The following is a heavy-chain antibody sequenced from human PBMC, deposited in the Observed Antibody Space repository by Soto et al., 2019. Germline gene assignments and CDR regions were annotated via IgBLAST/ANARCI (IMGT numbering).Heavy chain of an antibody. J-gene: IGHJ4*02. V-gene: IGHV4-31*03. CDR1: GGSISSGGYY. CDR3: ARYCSSTSCYRGVD. CDR2: IYYSGST. D-gene: IGHD2-2*01. Sequence: SETLSLTCTVSGGSISSGGYYWSWIRQHPGKGLEWIGYIYYSGSTYYNPSLKSRVTISVDTSKNQFSLKLSSVTAADTAVYYCARYCSSTSCYRGVDWGQGTLVTVSS.